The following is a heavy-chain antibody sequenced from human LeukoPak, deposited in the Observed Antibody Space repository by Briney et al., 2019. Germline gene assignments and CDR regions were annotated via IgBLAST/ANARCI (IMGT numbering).Heavy chain of an antibody. CDR1: GYTFTSYG. J-gene: IGHJ1*01. V-gene: IGHV1-18*01. CDR3: ARDPEKAG. D-gene: IGHD6-13*01. Sequence: ASVKVSFKGSGYTFTSYGISWVRQAPGQGLEWMGWISAYNGNTNYAQKLQSRGPITTDKPTSTAYIELRSLRSDDTAVSYSARDPEKAGWGQGTLVTVSS. CDR2: ISAYNGNT.